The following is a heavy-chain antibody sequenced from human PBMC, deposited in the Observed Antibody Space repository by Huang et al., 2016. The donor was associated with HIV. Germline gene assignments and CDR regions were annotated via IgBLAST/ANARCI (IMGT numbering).Heavy chain of an antibody. D-gene: IGHD1-1*01. Sequence: QVQLKQWGAGLLKPSVTLSLTCDVYNGSFSGYYWTWIRLPPGKGLEWIGQVNHVGNNNCNPSLVSRVSIAVDASKNQFSLHLTSATAADSATYYCGSSPGMGMVAVGWVVHWGHGNQVTVSS. CDR3: GSSPGMGMVAVGWVVH. V-gene: IGHV4-34*02. CDR1: NGSFSGYY. J-gene: IGHJ4*01. CDR2: VNHVGNN.